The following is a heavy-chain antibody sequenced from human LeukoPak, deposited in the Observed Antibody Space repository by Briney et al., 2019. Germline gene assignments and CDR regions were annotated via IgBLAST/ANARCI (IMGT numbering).Heavy chain of an antibody. CDR3: ARGGEPLSDY. D-gene: IGHD2-2*01. V-gene: IGHV4-34*01. Sequence: SETLSLTCAVYGGSFSGYYWSWIRQPPGKWLEWIGEINHSGSTNYNPSLKSRVTISVDTSKNQFSLKLSSVTAADTAVYYCARGGEPLSDYWGQGTLVTVSS. J-gene: IGHJ4*02. CDR2: INHSGST. CDR1: GGSFSGYY.